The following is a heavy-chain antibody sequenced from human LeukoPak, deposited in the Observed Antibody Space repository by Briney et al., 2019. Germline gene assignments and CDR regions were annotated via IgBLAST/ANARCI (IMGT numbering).Heavy chain of an antibody. V-gene: IGHV4-34*01. CDR1: GGSFSGYY. J-gene: IGHJ4*02. CDR2: INHSGST. CDR3: ARARAGGTLDY. Sequence: SETLSLTCAVYGGSFSGYYWSWIRQPPGKGLEWIGEINHSGSTNYNLSLKSRVTISVDTSKNQFSLKLSSVTAADTAVYYCARARAGGTLDYWGQGTLVTVSS. D-gene: IGHD2-15*01.